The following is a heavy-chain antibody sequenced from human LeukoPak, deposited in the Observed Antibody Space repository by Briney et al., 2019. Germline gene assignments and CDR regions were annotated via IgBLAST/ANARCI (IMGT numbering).Heavy chain of an antibody. D-gene: IGHD3-10*01. Sequence: GGSLRLSCAASGFTFSSYTMSWVRQAPGKGLEWVSAISGSGGSTCYADSVKGRFTISRDNSKNTLYLQMNSLRAEDTAVYYCAKVEQWFGFYWGQGTLVTVSS. CDR2: ISGSGGST. CDR3: AKVEQWFGFY. J-gene: IGHJ4*02. CDR1: GFTFSSYT. V-gene: IGHV3-23*01.